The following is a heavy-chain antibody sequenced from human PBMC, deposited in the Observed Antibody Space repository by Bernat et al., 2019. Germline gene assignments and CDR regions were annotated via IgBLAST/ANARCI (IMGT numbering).Heavy chain of an antibody. D-gene: IGHD1-14*01. V-gene: IGHV3-64D*06. CDR3: VKRGGMAGPYYFDY. CDR2: ISSNGGST. J-gene: IGHJ4*02. CDR1: GFTVSSTY. Sequence: EVQLVESGGGLVQPGGSLRLSCAASGFTVSSTYMSWVRQAPGKGLEYVSAISSNGGSTYYADSVKGRFTISRDNSKNTLYLQMSSLRAEDTDVYYCVKRGGMAGPYYFDYWGQGTLVTVSS.